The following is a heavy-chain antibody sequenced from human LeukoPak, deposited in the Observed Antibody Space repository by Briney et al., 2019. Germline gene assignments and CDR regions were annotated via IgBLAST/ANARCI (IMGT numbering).Heavy chain of an antibody. D-gene: IGHD2-15*01. CDR2: INPYGSER. CDR3: ARDHVVDGLVFDY. V-gene: IGHV3-7*01. CDR1: GFTFSSHW. Sequence: GGSLRLSCAASGFTFSSHWMSWVHQAPGKELEWVANINPYGSERNFVDSVKGRFTISRDKAKSSLYLQMNSRRAEDTAIYYCARDHVVDGLVFDYWGQGTLVTVSS. J-gene: IGHJ4*02.